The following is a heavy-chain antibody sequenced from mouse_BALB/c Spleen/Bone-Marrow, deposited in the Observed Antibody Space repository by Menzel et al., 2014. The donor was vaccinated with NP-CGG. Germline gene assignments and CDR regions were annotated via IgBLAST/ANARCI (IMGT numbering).Heavy chain of an antibody. Sequence: VQLQQSAAELARPGASVKMSCKASGYTFSRCTIHWIKQRPGQGLEWIGFINPASEFSEYNQKFKDKTTLTADKSSTTAYMQLNSLTSEDSAVYYCARSGTPAWFAYWGQGTLVTVSA. CDR3: ARSGTPAWFAY. V-gene: IGHV1-4*02. D-gene: IGHD3-3*01. J-gene: IGHJ3*01. CDR1: GYTFSRCT. CDR2: INPASEFS.